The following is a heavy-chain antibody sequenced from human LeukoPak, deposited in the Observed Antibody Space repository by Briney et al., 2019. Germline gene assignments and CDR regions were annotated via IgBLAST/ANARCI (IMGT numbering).Heavy chain of an antibody. CDR3: AREIVGGIFKNYYYYYMDV. J-gene: IGHJ6*03. CDR2: IYYSGST. Sequence: SETLSLTCTVSGGSISSSSYYWGWIRQPPGKGLEWIGSIYYSGSTYYNPSLKSRVTISVDTSKNQFSLKLSSVTAADTAVYYCAREIVGGIFKNYYYYYMDVWGKGTTVTVSS. CDR1: GGSISSSSYY. D-gene: IGHD1-26*01. V-gene: IGHV4-39*07.